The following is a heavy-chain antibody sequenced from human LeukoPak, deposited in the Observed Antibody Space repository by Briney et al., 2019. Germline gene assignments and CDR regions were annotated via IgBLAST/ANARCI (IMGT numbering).Heavy chain of an antibody. CDR2: IRRDGSDK. Sequence: GGSLRLSCAASGFTFSSYWMSWVRQAPGKGLEWVANIRRDGSDKYYVGSVKGRFTISRDNAKNSLYLQMNSLRAEDTAVYHCARAGNNWNDDIWFDPWGQGTLVTVSS. CDR1: GFTFSSYW. V-gene: IGHV3-7*03. J-gene: IGHJ5*02. D-gene: IGHD1-1*01. CDR3: ARAGNNWNDDIWFDP.